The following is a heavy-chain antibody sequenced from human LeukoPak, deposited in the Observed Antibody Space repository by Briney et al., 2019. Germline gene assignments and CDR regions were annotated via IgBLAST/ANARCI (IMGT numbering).Heavy chain of an antibody. J-gene: IGHJ3*02. D-gene: IGHD1-26*01. Sequence: GGSLRLSYAASGFSFSSYWMSWVRQAPGKGLEWVANIKRDGSEKYYVDSVKGRFTISRDNAKNSLYLQMNSLKTEDTAVYYCASPVGATTVRAFDIWGQGTMVTVSS. CDR1: GFSFSSYW. CDR3: ASPVGATTVRAFDI. V-gene: IGHV3-7*03. CDR2: IKRDGSEK.